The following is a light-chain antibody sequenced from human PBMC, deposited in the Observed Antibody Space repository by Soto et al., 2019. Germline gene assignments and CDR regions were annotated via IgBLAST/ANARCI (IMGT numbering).Light chain of an antibody. CDR1: SGHISYA. V-gene: IGLV4-69*01. Sequence: QPVLTQSPSASASLGTSVKLTCTLSSGHISYAIAWHQQQPEKGPRYLMKVNNDGSHSKGDGIPDRFSGSSSGAERSLTISSLQSEDEADYYCQTWDTGILVFGGGTQLTVL. CDR3: QTWDTGILV. J-gene: IGLJ2*01. CDR2: VNNDGSH.